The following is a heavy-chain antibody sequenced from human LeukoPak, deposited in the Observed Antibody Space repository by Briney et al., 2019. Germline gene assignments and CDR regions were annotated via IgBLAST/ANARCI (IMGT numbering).Heavy chain of an antibody. V-gene: IGHV4-59*01. J-gene: IGHJ2*01. Sequence: PSETLSLTCTVSGGSISTYYWNWIRQPPGKGLEWIGYIYYSGSTNYNPSLNSRVTISVDTSKNQSSLKLSSVTAADTAVYYCARGGDGNVYWYFDLWGRGTLVTASS. D-gene: IGHD3-16*01. CDR3: ARGGDGNVYWYFDL. CDR1: GGSISTYY. CDR2: IYYSGST.